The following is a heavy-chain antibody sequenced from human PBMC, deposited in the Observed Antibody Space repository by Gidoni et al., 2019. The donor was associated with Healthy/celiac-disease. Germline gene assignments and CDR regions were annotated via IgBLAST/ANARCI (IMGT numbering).Heavy chain of an antibody. CDR3: EKDQYYYGSGSYDY. V-gene: IGHV3-23*01. CDR1: GFTFRSYA. Sequence: EVPLLESGGGLVQPGGSLRLSCAASGFTFRSYAISWVRQAPGKGREWVSAISGSGGSTYDADSVKGRFTIARDNYKNTLYLQRNSLRAEDTAVYYCEKDQYYYGSGSYDYWGQGTLVTVSS. J-gene: IGHJ4*02. CDR2: ISGSGGST. D-gene: IGHD3-10*01.